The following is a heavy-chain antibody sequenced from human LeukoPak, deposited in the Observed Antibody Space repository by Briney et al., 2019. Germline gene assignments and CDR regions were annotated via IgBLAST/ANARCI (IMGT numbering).Heavy chain of an antibody. CDR2: ISNDGHNE. V-gene: IGHV3-30-3*01. CDR1: GFTFTNYA. J-gene: IGHJ4*02. D-gene: IGHD5-12*01. CDR3: ASDQEREYSGYDPFDH. Sequence: GGSLRLSCAVSGFTFTNYAMHWIRQAPGEGLEWVAVISNDGHNEYYADSVKGRFTISRDNFKNTLLLQMNSLRAEDTGVYYCASDQEREYSGYDPFDHWGQGTLVTVSS.